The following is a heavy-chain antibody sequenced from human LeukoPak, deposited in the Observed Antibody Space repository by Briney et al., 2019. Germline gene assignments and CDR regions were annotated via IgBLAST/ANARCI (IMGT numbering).Heavy chain of an antibody. J-gene: IGHJ5*01. CDR3: ARDRAVTQVWVEFDS. Sequence: GGPLRLSCAGSGFSDSHYYMNCVRQATGRGLECGSLIRDTGETFYADSVKGRFTISRDNSKNTMYLQMNRLRVEATAVYFCARDRAVTQVWVEFDSWGQGTLVTVSS. CDR1: GFSDSHYY. D-gene: IGHD3-16*01. V-gene: IGHV3-66*03. CDR2: IRDTGET.